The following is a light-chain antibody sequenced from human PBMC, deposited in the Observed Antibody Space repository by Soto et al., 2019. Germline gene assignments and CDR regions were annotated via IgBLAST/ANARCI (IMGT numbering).Light chain of an antibody. J-gene: IGKJ2*01. CDR2: DAS. CDR3: QQYNSYSSFT. Sequence: DIQMTQSPSTLSASVGDRVTITCRASQSISSWLAWYPQKPGKAPKVLIYDASSLESGVPSRFSGSGSGTEFTLTISSLQPDDFATYYCQQYNSYSSFTFGQGTKLEIK. V-gene: IGKV1-5*01. CDR1: QSISSW.